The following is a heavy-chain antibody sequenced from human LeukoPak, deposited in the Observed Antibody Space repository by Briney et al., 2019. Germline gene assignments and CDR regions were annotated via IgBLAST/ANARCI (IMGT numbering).Heavy chain of an antibody. D-gene: IGHD3-10*01. CDR2: IYYSGST. Sequence: SETLSLTCTVSGGSISSYHWSWIRQPPGKGLECIGYIYYSGSTHYNPSLKSRVTISVDTSKNQFSLKLSSVTAADTAVYYCARDSGTTGEVKFDPWGQGTLVTVSS. J-gene: IGHJ5*02. CDR3: ARDSGTTGEVKFDP. CDR1: GGSISSYH. V-gene: IGHV4-59*12.